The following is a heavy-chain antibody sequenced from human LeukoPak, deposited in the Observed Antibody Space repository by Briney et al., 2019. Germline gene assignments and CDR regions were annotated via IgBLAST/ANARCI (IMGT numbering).Heavy chain of an antibody. Sequence: GGSLRLSCAASGFTFSSYAMHWVRQAPGKGLEWVAVISYDGSNKYYADSVKGRFTISRDNAKNSLYLQMNSLRAEDTALYYCARIRRGSSSWYYFDSWGQGTLVTVSS. D-gene: IGHD6-13*01. CDR3: ARIRRGSSSWYYFDS. CDR1: GFTFSSYA. V-gene: IGHV3-30*04. CDR2: ISYDGSNK. J-gene: IGHJ4*02.